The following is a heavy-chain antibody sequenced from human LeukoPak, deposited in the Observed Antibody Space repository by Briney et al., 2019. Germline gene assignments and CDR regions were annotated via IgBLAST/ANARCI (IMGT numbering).Heavy chain of an antibody. V-gene: IGHV3-7*01. CDR3: ARVRPGDADS. D-gene: IGHD1-26*01. Sequence: GGSLRLSCAASGFAFSTYWMTWVRQAPEMGLEWVASISQDGGGTYYGDSVKGRFTISRDNAKNSLYLQMNSLRADDTAVYYCARVRPGDADSWGQGTPVSVSS. CDR2: ISQDGGGT. J-gene: IGHJ5*01. CDR1: GFAFSTYW.